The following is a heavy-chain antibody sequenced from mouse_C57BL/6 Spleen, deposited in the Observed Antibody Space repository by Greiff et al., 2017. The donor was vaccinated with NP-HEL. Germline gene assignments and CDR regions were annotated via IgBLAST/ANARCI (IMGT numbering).Heavy chain of an antibody. CDR1: G. CDR2: ILPGSGST. J-gene: IGHJ2*01. D-gene: IGHD2-4*01. Sequence: VQLQQSGAELMKPGASVKLSCKATGLEWIGEILPGSGSTNYNEKFKGKATFTADTSSNTAYMQLSSLTTEDSAIYYCARRRAYDYDVDYWGQGTTLTVSS. V-gene: IGHV1-9*01. CDR3: ARRRAYDYDVDY.